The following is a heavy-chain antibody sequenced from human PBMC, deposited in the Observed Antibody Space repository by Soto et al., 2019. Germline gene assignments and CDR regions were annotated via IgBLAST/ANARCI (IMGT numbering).Heavy chain of an antibody. CDR2: ISSSGSTI. CDR1: GFTFSDYY. D-gene: IGHD6-13*01. J-gene: IGHJ6*02. V-gene: IGHV3-11*01. CDR3: ARDSTYSSSPGWAYGMDV. Sequence: GGSLRLSCAASGFTFSDYYMSWIRQAPGKGLEWVSYISSSGSTIYYADSVKGRFTISRDNAKNSLYLQMNSLRAEDTAVYYCARDSTYSSSPGWAYGMDVWGQGTTVTVSS.